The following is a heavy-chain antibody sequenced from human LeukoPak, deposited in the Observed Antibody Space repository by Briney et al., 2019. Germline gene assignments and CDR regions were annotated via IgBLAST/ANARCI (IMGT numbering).Heavy chain of an antibody. CDR2: MPYDENVSDNEIP. D-gene: IGHD3-3*01. V-gene: IGHV4-39*01. Sequence: PSETLSLTCIVSGDSIRNSGWSWGWIRQPPGKGLEWIGTMPYDENVSDNEIPSYNPSLKRRVTISADTSKNQLSLKVNSVAAADTASYYCARLTLTGVGGRGWFDAWGQGTLVIVSS. J-gene: IGHJ5*02. CDR3: ARLTLTGVGGRGWFDA. CDR1: GDSIRNSGWS.